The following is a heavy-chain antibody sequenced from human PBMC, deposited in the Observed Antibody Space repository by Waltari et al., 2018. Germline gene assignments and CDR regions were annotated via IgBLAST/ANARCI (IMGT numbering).Heavy chain of an antibody. CDR3: AKDRAYSSSSLWFDP. Sequence: EVQLVESGGDLVQPGRSLRLSCAASGFTFEDYAMHWVRQAPGRGLEWVSGISWNSGRIGYADSVKGRFTISRDSAKNSLYLQMNSLRAEDTALYYCAKDRAYSSSSLWFDPWGQGTLVTVSS. CDR1: GFTFEDYA. CDR2: ISWNSGRI. J-gene: IGHJ5*02. V-gene: IGHV3-9*01. D-gene: IGHD6-6*01.